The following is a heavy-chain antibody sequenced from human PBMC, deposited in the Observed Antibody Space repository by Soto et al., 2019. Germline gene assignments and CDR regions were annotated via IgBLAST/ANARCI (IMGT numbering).Heavy chain of an antibody. J-gene: IGHJ4*02. Sequence: GGSLRLSCAASGFTFSSYSMNWVRQAPGKGLEWVSSISSSSSYIYYADSVKGRFTISRDNAKNSLYLQMNSLRAEDTAVYYCAMLYSGYDVDYWGQGTLVTVSS. CDR2: ISSSSSYI. CDR3: AMLYSGYDVDY. D-gene: IGHD5-12*01. CDR1: GFTFSSYS. V-gene: IGHV3-21*01.